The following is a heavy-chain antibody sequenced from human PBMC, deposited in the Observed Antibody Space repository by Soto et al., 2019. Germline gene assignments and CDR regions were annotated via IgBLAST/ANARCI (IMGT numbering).Heavy chain of an antibody. J-gene: IGHJ3*02. CDR3: ARRNQYGDYDAFDI. CDR1: GGSISSYY. D-gene: IGHD4-17*01. V-gene: IGHV4-4*07. CDR2: NYTSGST. Sequence: SETLSLTCTVSGGSISSYYWSWIRQPAGKGLEWIGRNYTSGSTNYNPSLKSRVTMSVDTSKNQFSLKLSSVTAADTAVYYCARRNQYGDYDAFDIWGQGTMVTVSS.